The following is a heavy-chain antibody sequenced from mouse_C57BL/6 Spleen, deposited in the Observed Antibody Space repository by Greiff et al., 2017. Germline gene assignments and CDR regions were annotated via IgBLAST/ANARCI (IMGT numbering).Heavy chain of an antibody. CDR2: IDPSDSYT. Sequence: QVQLQQPGAELVMPGASVKLSCKASGYTFTSYWMHWVKQRPGQGLEWIGEIDPSDSYTNYNQKFKGKSTLTVDKSSSTAYMQLSRLTSEDSAVYYSASRGKTWRNDAMDYWGQGTSVTVSS. V-gene: IGHV1-69*01. CDR1: GYTFTSYW. J-gene: IGHJ4*01. CDR3: ASRGKTWRNDAMDY.